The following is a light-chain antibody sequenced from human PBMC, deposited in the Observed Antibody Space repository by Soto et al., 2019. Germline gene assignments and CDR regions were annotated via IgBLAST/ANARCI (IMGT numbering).Light chain of an antibody. Sequence: QSALTQPASASGSPGQSIAISCTGTSSDVGGYNYVSWYQQHPGKTPNLMIYDVSNRPSGVSNRFSGSKSGNTASLTIAGLQAEDEADYYCSSYASSRTVVFGGGTQLTVL. J-gene: IGLJ2*01. CDR1: SSDVGGYNY. CDR3: SSYASSRTVV. CDR2: DVS. V-gene: IGLV2-14*01.